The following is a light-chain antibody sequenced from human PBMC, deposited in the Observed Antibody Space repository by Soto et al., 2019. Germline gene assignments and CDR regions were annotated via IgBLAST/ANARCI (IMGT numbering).Light chain of an antibody. J-gene: IGLJ1*01. CDR3: CSYTGNKVFV. CDR2: DVS. Sequence: QSVLTQPRSLSGSPGQSVTISCTGPTIGAHSFVSWYQDRPDKVPKLLIYDVSQRPSGIPDRFSGSRSANTASLTISGLQADDAAAYYCCSYTGNKVFVFGTGT. V-gene: IGLV2-11*01. CDR1: TIGAHSF.